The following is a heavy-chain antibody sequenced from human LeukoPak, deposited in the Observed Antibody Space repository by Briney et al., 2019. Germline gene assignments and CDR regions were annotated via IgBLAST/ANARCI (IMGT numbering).Heavy chain of an antibody. CDR3: ARAPPPLTYYYGSGSRESGGWFDP. J-gene: IGHJ5*02. D-gene: IGHD3-10*01. Sequence: PSETLSLTCTVSGGSVSSGSYYWSWIRQPPGKGLEWIGYIYYSGSTNYNPSLKSRVTISVDTSKNQFSLKLCSVTAADTAVYYCARAPPPLTYYYGSGSRESGGWFDPWGQGTLVTVSS. V-gene: IGHV4-61*01. CDR2: IYYSGST. CDR1: GGSVSSGSYY.